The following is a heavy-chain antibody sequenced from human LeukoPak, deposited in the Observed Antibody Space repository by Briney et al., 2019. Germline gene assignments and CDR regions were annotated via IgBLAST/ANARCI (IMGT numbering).Heavy chain of an antibody. CDR3: ARAGNITGQSYYYYYYMDV. Sequence: ASVKVSCKASGGTFSSYAISWVGQAPGQGLEWMGGIIPIFGTANYAQKFQSRVTITTDESTSTAYMELSSLRSEDTAVYYCARAGNITGQSYYYYYYMDVWGKGTTVTVSS. CDR2: IIPIFGTA. CDR1: GGTFSSYA. V-gene: IGHV1-69*05. D-gene: IGHD1-20*01. J-gene: IGHJ6*03.